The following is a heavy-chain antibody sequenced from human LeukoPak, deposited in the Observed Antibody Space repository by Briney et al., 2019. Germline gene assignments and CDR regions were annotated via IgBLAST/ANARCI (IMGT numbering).Heavy chain of an antibody. Sequence: SVKVSCKASGDTFRRYAISWVRQAPGQGLEWMGGIIPIFGTTNYPQKFQGRVTITADESTATAYMELSGLRSEDTAVYYCARGRGITVVGDVHGGDYYYYYMDVWGRGTTVTVSS. J-gene: IGHJ6*03. D-gene: IGHD3-10*01. CDR1: GDTFRRYA. CDR3: ARGRGITVVGDVHGGDYYYYYMDV. CDR2: IIPIFGTT. V-gene: IGHV1-69*13.